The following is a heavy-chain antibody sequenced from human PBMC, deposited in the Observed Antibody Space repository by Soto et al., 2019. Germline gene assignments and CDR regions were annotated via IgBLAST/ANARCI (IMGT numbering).Heavy chain of an antibody. Sequence: GGSLRLSCAASGITFSSYSMDWVRQAPGKGLEWVSSISSSSSYIYYADSVKGRFTISRDNAKNSLYLQMNSLRAEDTAVYYCARYCSSTSCYQPRYYYYYYGMDVWGQGTTVTVSS. CDR2: ISSSSSYI. CDR1: GITFSSYS. V-gene: IGHV3-21*01. J-gene: IGHJ6*02. CDR3: ARYCSSTSCYQPRYYYYYYGMDV. D-gene: IGHD2-2*01.